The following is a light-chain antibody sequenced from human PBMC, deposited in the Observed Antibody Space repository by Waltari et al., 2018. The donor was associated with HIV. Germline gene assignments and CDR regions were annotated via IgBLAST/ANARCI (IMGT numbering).Light chain of an antibody. Sequence: SVVTHPPLVSGAPAQTVTIPCTGNRSNIGALYSVHWYQHRPATAPKLLIYANSNRPSGVPDRFSGSKSGTSASLAITGLQAEDEADYFCQSYDSSLGASFFGTGTMVTVL. CDR2: ANS. J-gene: IGLJ1*01. CDR1: RSNIGALYS. CDR3: QSYDSSLGASF. V-gene: IGLV1-40*01.